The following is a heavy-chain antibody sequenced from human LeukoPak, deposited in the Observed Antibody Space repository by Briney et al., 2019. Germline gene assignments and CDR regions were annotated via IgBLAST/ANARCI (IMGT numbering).Heavy chain of an antibody. CDR1: GFTFSSYA. Sequence: GGSLRLSCAASGFTFSSYAMSWVRQAPGKGLEWVSAISGSGGSTYSADSVKGRFTISRDNSKNTLYLQMNSLRAEDTAVYYCAKDPLLWFGEFDYWGQGTLVTVSS. CDR3: AKDPLLWFGEFDY. J-gene: IGHJ4*02. CDR2: ISGSGGST. V-gene: IGHV3-23*01. D-gene: IGHD3-10*01.